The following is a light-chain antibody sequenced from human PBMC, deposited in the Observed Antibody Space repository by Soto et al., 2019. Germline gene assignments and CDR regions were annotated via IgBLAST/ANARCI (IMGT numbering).Light chain of an antibody. CDR2: DVS. CDR3: SSYTTTRTVV. J-gene: IGLJ2*01. Sequence: QSVLPQPAYVSGSPGQSITISCTGTSSDIGAYNYVSWYQQEPGKVPKLMIHDVSNRPSGVSSRFSGSKSGNTASLTISGLQAEDEADYYCSSYTTTRTVVFGGGTKLTVL. V-gene: IGLV2-14*01. CDR1: SSDIGAYNY.